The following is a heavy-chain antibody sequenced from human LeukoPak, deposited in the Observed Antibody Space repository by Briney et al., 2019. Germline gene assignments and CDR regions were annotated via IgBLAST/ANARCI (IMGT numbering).Heavy chain of an antibody. Sequence: ASVKVSCKASGYTFTSYDINWVRQATGQGLEWMGWMNPNSGNTGYAQKFQGRVTMTRNTSISTAHMELSSLRSEDTAVYYCARGPLIAAAGSSAIDYWGQGTLVTVSS. V-gene: IGHV1-8*01. CDR2: MNPNSGNT. CDR1: GYTFTSYD. J-gene: IGHJ4*02. CDR3: ARGPLIAAAGSSAIDY. D-gene: IGHD6-13*01.